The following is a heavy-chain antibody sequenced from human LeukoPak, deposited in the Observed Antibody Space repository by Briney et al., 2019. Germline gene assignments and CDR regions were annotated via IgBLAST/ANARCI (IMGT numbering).Heavy chain of an antibody. D-gene: IGHD4-17*01. CDR3: ARDPDYGDYHFDY. V-gene: IGHV3-7*01. CDR1: GFTVSSYF. Sequence: GGSLRLSCAVSGFTVSSYFMSWVRQAPGKGLEWVANIKQDGSEKYYVDSVKGRFTISRDNAKNSLYLQMNSLRAEDTAVYYCARDPDYGDYHFDYWGQGTLVTVSS. J-gene: IGHJ4*02. CDR2: IKQDGSEK.